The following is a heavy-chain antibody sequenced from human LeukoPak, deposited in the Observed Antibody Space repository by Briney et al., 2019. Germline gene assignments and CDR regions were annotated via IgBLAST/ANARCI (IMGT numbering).Heavy chain of an antibody. CDR1: GYTFTSYG. V-gene: IGHV1-18*04. CDR3: ARDIMMVRGVYHHYYGMDV. CDR2: ISGYNGNT. Sequence: ASVRVSCTASGYTFTSYGISWVRQAPGQGLEWMGGISGYNGNTNYAQKLQGRVTMTTDTSTSPAYMELRSLRPDDTAVYYCARDIMMVRGVYHHYYGMDVWGKGTTVTVSS. J-gene: IGHJ6*04. D-gene: IGHD3-10*01.